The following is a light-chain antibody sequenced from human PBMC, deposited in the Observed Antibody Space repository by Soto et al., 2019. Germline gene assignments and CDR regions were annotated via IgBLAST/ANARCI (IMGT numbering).Light chain of an antibody. J-gene: IGLJ1*01. CDR2: EVD. Sequence: QSALTQPASVSGSPGQSITISCTGTGSDIGYFNYVSWYQQQPGKAPKLMIYEVDNRPSVVSIRFSGSKSGSTASLTISGLQAEDEADYYCKSYAVGSTYVFGTGTKLTVL. CDR3: KSYAVGSTYV. V-gene: IGLV2-14*01. CDR1: GSDIGYFNY.